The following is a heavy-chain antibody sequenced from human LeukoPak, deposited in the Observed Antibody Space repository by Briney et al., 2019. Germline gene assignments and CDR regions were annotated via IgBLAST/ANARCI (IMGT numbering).Heavy chain of an antibody. CDR3: ARDNSMTPGTNLDY. J-gene: IGHJ4*02. V-gene: IGHV3-30-3*01. CDR2: ISYDGSNK. Sequence: GGSLRLSCAASGFTFSNFAMNWVRQAPGKGLEWVAVISYDGSNKYYADSVKGRFTISRDNSKNTLYLQMNSLRAEDTAVYYCARDNSMTPGTNLDYWGQGTLVTVSS. D-gene: IGHD1-1*01. CDR1: GFTFSNFA.